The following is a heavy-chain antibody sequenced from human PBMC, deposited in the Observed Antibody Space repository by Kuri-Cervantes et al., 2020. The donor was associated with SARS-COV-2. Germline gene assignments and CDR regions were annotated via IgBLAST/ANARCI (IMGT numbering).Heavy chain of an antibody. CDR2: ISSSSSTI. Sequence: GGSLRLSCAASGFTFSSYGMHWVRQAPGKGLEWVSYISSSSSTIYYADSVRGRFTISRDNAKNSLYLQMNSLRAEDTAVYYCARAFNDILTSWGQGTLVTVSS. CDR1: GFTFSSYG. J-gene: IGHJ5*02. CDR3: ARAFNDILTS. D-gene: IGHD3-9*01. V-gene: IGHV3-48*01.